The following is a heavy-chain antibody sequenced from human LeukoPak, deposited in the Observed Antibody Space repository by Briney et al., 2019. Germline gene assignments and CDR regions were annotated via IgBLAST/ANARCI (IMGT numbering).Heavy chain of an antibody. J-gene: IGHJ4*02. V-gene: IGHV3-7*03. D-gene: IGHD6-19*01. CDR1: GFTFSSYW. Sequence: GGSLRLSCAASGFTFSSYWMSWVRQAPGKGLEWVANIKQDGSEKYYVDSLKGRFTISRDNANNSLYLQMNSLRAEDTAVYYCARVDRSGWFDYWGQGALVSVSS. CDR2: IKQDGSEK. CDR3: ARVDRSGWFDY.